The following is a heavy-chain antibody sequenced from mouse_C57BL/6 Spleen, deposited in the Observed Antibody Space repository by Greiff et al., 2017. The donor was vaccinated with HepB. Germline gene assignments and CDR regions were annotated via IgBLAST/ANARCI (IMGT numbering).Heavy chain of an antibody. V-gene: IGHV5-9-1*02. CDR3: TREGSSGYPHYYAMDY. J-gene: IGHJ4*01. CDR1: GFTFSSYA. Sequence: EVQVVESGEGLVKPGGSLKLSCAASGFTFSSYAMSWVRQTPEKRLEWVAYISSGGDYIYYADTVKGRFTISRDNARNTLYLQMSSLKSEDTAMYYCTREGSSGYPHYYAMDYWGQGTSVTVSS. CDR2: ISSGGDYI. D-gene: IGHD3-2*02.